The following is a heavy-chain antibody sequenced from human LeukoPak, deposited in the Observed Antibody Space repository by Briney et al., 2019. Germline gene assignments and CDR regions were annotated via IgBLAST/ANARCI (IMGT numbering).Heavy chain of an antibody. CDR1: GGSISSISYY. V-gene: IGHV4-61*01. CDR3: ARVKGAKQWLLFDY. CDR2: IYYSGST. D-gene: IGHD6-19*01. Sequence: KPSESLSLTCTVSGGSISSISYYWSWIRQPPGKGLEWIGYIYYSGSTNYNPSLKSRVTISVDTSKNQFSLKLSSVTAADTAVYYCARVKGAKQWLLFDYWGQGTLVTVSS. J-gene: IGHJ4*02.